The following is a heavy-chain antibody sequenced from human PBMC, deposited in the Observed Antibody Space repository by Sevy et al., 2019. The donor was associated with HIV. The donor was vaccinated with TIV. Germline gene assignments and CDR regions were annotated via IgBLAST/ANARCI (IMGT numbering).Heavy chain of an antibody. CDR2: IRSQANSYAT. CDR1: GFTFSGSA. Sequence: GGSLRLSCAASGFTFSGSAMHWVRQASGKGLEWVGRIRSQANSYATAYAVSVKGRFTISRDDSKNTAYLQMNSLKTEDTAVYYCTRTYYYDSSGYYYIDYWGQGTLVTVSS. V-gene: IGHV3-73*01. J-gene: IGHJ4*02. D-gene: IGHD3-22*01. CDR3: TRTYYYDSSGYYYIDY.